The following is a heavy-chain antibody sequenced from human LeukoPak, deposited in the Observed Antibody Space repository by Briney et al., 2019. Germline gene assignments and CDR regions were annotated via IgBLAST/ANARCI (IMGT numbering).Heavy chain of an antibody. CDR3: ARDQNSSGWIDAFDI. V-gene: IGHV3-7*01. Sequence: GGSLRLSCAAAGFTLSNYWMSWVRQAPGKGLEWVANIKKDGSNKYYADSVKGRFTISRDNSKNTLYLQMNSLRAEDTAVYYCARDQNSSGWIDAFDIWGQGTMVTVSS. J-gene: IGHJ3*02. D-gene: IGHD6-19*01. CDR1: GFTLSNYW. CDR2: IKKDGSNK.